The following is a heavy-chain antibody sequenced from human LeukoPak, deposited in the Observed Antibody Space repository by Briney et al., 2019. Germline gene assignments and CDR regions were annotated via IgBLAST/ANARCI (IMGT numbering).Heavy chain of an antibody. J-gene: IGHJ4*02. CDR1: GFTFSSYD. CDR3: ARGPIVGITETKGYFDY. V-gene: IGHV3-13*01. Sequence: GGSLRLSCAASGFTFSSYDMHWVRQATGGGLEWLSSIGTAADTYYPGSVKGRFTISREYAKNSLYLQMNSLRAGDTAVYYCARGPIVGITETKGYFDYWGQGILVTVSS. CDR2: IGTAADT. D-gene: IGHD1-7*01.